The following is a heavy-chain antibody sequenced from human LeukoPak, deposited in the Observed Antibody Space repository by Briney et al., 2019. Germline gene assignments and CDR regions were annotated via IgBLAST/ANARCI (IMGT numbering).Heavy chain of an antibody. V-gene: IGHV3-9*01. D-gene: IGHD6-19*01. CDR2: ISWNSGSI. CDR1: GFTFDDYA. Sequence: GGSLRLSCAASGFTFDDYAMHWVRQAPGKGLEWVSGISWNSGSIGYADSVKGRFTIPRDNAKNSLYLQMNSLRAEDTALYYCAVAGTGGWFDPWGQGTLVTVSS. J-gene: IGHJ5*02. CDR3: AVAGTGGWFDP.